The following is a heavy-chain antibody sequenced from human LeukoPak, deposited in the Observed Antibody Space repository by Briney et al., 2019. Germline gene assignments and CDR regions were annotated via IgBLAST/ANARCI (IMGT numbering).Heavy chain of an antibody. CDR2: IYHSGST. J-gene: IGHJ4*02. CDR3: VRRRYNYGFDS. CDR1: GDSISGSNW. V-gene: IGHV4-4*02. D-gene: IGHD5-18*01. Sequence: SGTLSLTCDVSGDSISGSNWWNWVRQPPGKGLEWIGGIYHSGSTNYNPSLKRRVTMSVDKSKNQFSLKLSSVTAADTAVFYCVRRRYNYGFDSWGQGTLVTVSS.